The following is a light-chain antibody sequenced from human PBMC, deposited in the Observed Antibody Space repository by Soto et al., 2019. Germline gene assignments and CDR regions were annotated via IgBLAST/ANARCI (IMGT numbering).Light chain of an antibody. CDR2: VAS. CDR1: QGINRW. J-gene: IGKJ1*01. Sequence: DILMTQSPSSVSASVGDRVTMTCRASQGINRWLAWYQQEPGQAPKVLICVASSLQSGVPSRFSGSGYGTDGTITISSLKPEDCATYDCLQDYNYTWTFGQGTKVDIK. CDR3: LQDYNYTWT. V-gene: IGKV1-12*01.